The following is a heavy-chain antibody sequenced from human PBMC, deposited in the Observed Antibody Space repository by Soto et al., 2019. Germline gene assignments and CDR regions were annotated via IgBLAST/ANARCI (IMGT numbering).Heavy chain of an antibody. V-gene: IGHV1-69*13. D-gene: IGHD2-2*02. CDR1: GVTFSSYA. CDR2: IIPIFGTA. J-gene: IGHJ5*02. Sequence: GASVKVSCKASGVTFSSYAISWVRQAPGQGLEWMGGIIPIFGTANYAQKFQGRVTITADESTSTAYMELSSLRSEDTAVYYCARGGRIVVVPAAIPDDWFDPWGQGTLVTVSS. CDR3: ARGGRIVVVPAAIPDDWFDP.